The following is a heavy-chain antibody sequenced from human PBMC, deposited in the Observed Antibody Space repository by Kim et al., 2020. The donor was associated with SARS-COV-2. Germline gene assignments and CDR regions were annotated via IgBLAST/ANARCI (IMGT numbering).Heavy chain of an antibody. Sequence: GGSLRLSCAASGFTFSSYWMHWVRQAPGKGLVWVSRINSDGSSTNYAGSVKGRFTISRDNAKNTLYLQMNSLRAEDTPVFYCARVGSPAGAFDIWGQGTMVTVSS. CDR3: ARVGSPAGAFDI. CDR1: GFTFSSYW. CDR2: INSDGSST. J-gene: IGHJ3*02. V-gene: IGHV3-74*01. D-gene: IGHD1-26*01.